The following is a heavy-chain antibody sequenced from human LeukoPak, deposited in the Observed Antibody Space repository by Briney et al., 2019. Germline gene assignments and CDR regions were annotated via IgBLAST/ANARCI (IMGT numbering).Heavy chain of an antibody. Sequence: GESLKISCKASGYDFTTYWIGWVRQMPGQGLEWMGIIYPGDSDTRNSPSFQGQVTISADKSISTVYLQWSSLKASDTAMYYCARDGPVPATADAFDILGQGTMVTVSS. CDR2: IYPGDSDT. CDR1: GYDFTTYW. J-gene: IGHJ3*02. CDR3: ARDGPVPATADAFDI. V-gene: IGHV5-51*01. D-gene: IGHD2-2*01.